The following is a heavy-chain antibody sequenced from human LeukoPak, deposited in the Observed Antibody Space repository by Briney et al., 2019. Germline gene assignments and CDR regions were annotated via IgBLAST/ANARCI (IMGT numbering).Heavy chain of an antibody. CDR2: IYYSGST. V-gene: IGHV4-61*01. CDR3: ARDRGDRARDYYYGMDV. J-gene: IGHJ6*02. Sequence: SETPSLTCTVSGGSVSSGSYYWSWIRQPPGKGLEWIGYIYYSGSTNYNPSLKSRVTISVDTSKNQFSLKLSSVTAADTAVYYCARDRGDRARDYYYGMDVWGQGTTVTVS. CDR1: GGSVSSGSYY. D-gene: IGHD4-17*01.